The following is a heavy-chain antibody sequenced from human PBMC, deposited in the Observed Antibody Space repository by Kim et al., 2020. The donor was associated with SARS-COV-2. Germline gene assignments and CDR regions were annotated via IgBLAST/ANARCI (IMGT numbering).Heavy chain of an antibody. V-gene: IGHV3-33*01. CDR3: AREAYDSSVYYFYY. Sequence: GGSLRLSCEASGFTFSSYGMHWVRQAPGKGLEWVAFTWYDGSNKYYGDSVKGRFTMSRDNSKNTLYLQMNSLRAEDTAVYYCAREAYDSSVYYFYYWGQ. CDR2: TWYDGSNK. D-gene: IGHD3-22*01. CDR1: GFTFSSYG. J-gene: IGHJ4*02.